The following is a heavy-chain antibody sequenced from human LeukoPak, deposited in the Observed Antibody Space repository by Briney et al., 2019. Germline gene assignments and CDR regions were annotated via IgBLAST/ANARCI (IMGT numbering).Heavy chain of an antibody. Sequence: ASVKVSCKASGYTFTGYYMHWVRQAPGQGLEWMGWINTNSGGTNYAQKFQGRVTMTRDTSISTAYMELSRLRSDDTAVYYCARDVTDIVVVPAAIGEYRYYFDYWGQGTLVTVSS. J-gene: IGHJ4*02. V-gene: IGHV1-2*02. CDR3: ARDVTDIVVVPAAIGEYRYYFDY. D-gene: IGHD2-2*02. CDR1: GYTFTGYY. CDR2: INTNSGGT.